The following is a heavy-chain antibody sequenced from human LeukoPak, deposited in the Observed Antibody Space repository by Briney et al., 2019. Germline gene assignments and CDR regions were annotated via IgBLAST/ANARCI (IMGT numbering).Heavy chain of an antibody. J-gene: IGHJ4*02. Sequence: GGSLRLSCAASGFTFSDYSMNWVRQAPGKGLEWISYIGVDSGNTNYADSVKVRFTISVDKAKNSLYLQMNSLRVEDTAVYYCARDYKYAFDNWGQGTLVTASS. CDR1: GFTFSDYS. D-gene: IGHD5-24*01. V-gene: IGHV3-48*01. CDR2: IGVDSGNT. CDR3: ARDYKYAFDN.